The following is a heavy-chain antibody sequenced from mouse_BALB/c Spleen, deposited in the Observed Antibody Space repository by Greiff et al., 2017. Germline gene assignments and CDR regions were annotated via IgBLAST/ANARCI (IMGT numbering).Heavy chain of an antibody. D-gene: IGHD1-1*01. CDR2: IWSGGST. Sequence: VKLVESGPGLVQPSQSLSITCTVSGFSLTSYGVHWVRQSPGKGLEWLGVIWSGGSTDYNAAFISRLSISKDNSKSQVFFKMNSLQANDTAIYYCARPYYYGSSPVYYAMDYWGQGTSVTVSA. V-gene: IGHV2-2*02. J-gene: IGHJ4*01. CDR1: GFSLTSYG. CDR3: ARPYYYGSSPVYYAMDY.